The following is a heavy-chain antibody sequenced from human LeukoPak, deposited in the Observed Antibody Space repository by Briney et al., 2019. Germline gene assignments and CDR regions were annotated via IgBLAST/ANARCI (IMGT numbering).Heavy chain of an antibody. CDR2: IQEDGNEM. CDR3: ARDAGWRLLDY. V-gene: IGHV3-7*01. J-gene: IGHJ4*02. D-gene: IGHD6-25*01. Sequence: GGSLRLSCAATGFNFRKHWMSWVRQSIGKGLECVAKIQEDGNEMHYVDSVKGRFTISRDNARNSLYLQMNNLRVEDTAVYYCARDAGWRLLDYWGRGTQVTVSS. CDR1: GFNFRKHW.